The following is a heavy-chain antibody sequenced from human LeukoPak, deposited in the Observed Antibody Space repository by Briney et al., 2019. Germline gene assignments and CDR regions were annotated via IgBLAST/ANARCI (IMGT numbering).Heavy chain of an antibody. CDR2: IYYSGCT. CDR1: GGYISSSSYY. Sequence: SETLSLTCNVSGGYISSSSYYWAWIRQPPGKGLEWIGSIYYSGCTYYNPSLKSRVTISIDTSKNQFSLKLSSVTAADTAVYYCARASPGLNIVVVPASNWFDSWGQGTLVTVSS. CDR3: ARASPGLNIVVVPASNWFDS. V-gene: IGHV4-39*07. D-gene: IGHD2-2*01. J-gene: IGHJ5*01.